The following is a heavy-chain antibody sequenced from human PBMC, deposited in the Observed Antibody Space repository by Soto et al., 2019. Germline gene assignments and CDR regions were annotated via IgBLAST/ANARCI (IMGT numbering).Heavy chain of an antibody. CDR1: GFTFSSYA. J-gene: IGHJ4*02. CDR3: AGGSVRNIVVVVAATQRLDY. CDR2: ISYDGSNK. Sequence: GGSLRLSCAASGFTFSSYAMHWVRQAPGKGLEWVAVISYDGSNKYYADSVKGRFTISRDNSKNTLYRQMNSLRAEDTVGYYCAGGSVRNIVVVVAATQRLDYWGQGTLVTVSS. D-gene: IGHD2-15*01. V-gene: IGHV3-30-3*01.